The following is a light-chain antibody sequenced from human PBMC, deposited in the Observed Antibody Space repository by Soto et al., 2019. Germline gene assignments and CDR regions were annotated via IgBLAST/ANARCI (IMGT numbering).Light chain of an antibody. CDR1: SSDVGSYNY. CDR3: SSYSSSSTV. V-gene: IGLV2-14*01. CDR2: EVS. Sequence: QSALTQPASVSGSPGQSITISCTGTSSDVGSYNYVSWYQQHPGKAPKLMIYEVSTRPSGVSSRFSGSKSGNTASLTISGLQAEDEADYYCSSYSSSSTVFGTGTKGTVL. J-gene: IGLJ1*01.